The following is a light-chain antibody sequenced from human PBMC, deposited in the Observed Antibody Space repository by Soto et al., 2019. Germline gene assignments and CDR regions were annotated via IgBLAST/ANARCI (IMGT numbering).Light chain of an antibody. CDR1: QSIDIW. J-gene: IGKJ1*01. Sequence: DIQMTQSPSTLSASVGDRVTITCRASQSIDIWLAWYQQKPGEATNLLIYKASALETGVPSRFTGSGSGTEFPLTISSLQPDDFATYYCQQYNTFSTFGQGTKVEMK. V-gene: IGKV1-5*03. CDR2: KAS. CDR3: QQYNTFST.